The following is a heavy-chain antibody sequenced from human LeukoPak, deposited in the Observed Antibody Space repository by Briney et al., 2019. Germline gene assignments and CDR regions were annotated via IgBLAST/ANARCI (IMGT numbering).Heavy chain of an antibody. V-gene: IGHV4-39*01. Sequence: PSETLSLTCSVSGGSIISNTYYWGWVRQPPGKSLEWIGSMSHSGTPDYNASLRRRVAMSVHTSKNQVSLKLNSVTAADTAVYYCVRHPVRTMLNSWGQGTLVTVSS. CDR1: GGSIISNTYY. CDR3: VRHPVRTMLNS. D-gene: IGHD3-10*02. CDR2: MSHSGTP. J-gene: IGHJ5*02.